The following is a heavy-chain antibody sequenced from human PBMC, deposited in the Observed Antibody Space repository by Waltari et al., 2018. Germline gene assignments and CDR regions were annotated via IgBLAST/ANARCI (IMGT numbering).Heavy chain of an antibody. CDR2: ISSSSSYI. V-gene: IGHV3-21*01. CDR1: GFTFSSYS. CDR3: ASVSRYYDSSGYAFDI. J-gene: IGHJ3*02. D-gene: IGHD3-22*01. Sequence: EVQLVESGGGLVKPGGSLRLSCAASGFTFSSYSMNWVRQAPGKGLEWVSSISSSSSYIYYADSVKGRFTISRDNAKNSLYLQMNSLRAEDTAVYYCASVSRYYDSSGYAFDIWGQGTMVTVSS.